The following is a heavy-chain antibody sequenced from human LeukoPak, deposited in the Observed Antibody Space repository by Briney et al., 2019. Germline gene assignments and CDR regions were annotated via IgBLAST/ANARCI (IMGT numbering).Heavy chain of an antibody. CDR3: AKEQRAAAGTTGDY. CDR2: ISGSGGST. Sequence: PGGSLRLSCAASGFTFTSYAMSWVRQAPGKGLELVLAISGSGGSTYYADSVKGRFSISRDNSKNTVYLQMNSLRAEDTAVYYCAKEQRAAAGTTGDYWGQGTLVTVSS. J-gene: IGHJ4*02. CDR1: GFTFTSYA. V-gene: IGHV3-23*01. D-gene: IGHD6-13*01.